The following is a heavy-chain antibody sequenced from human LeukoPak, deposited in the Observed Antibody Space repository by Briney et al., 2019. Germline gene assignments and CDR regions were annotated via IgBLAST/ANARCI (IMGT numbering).Heavy chain of an antibody. J-gene: IGHJ5*02. D-gene: IGHD1-7*01. V-gene: IGHV3-30-3*01. Sequence: PGRSLRLSCAASGFTFSSYAMHWVRQAPGKGLEWVAVISYDGSNKYYADSVKGRFTISRDNSKNTLYLQMNSLRAEDTAVYYCAREMYNWNYFNWFDPWGQGTLVTVSS. CDR3: AREMYNWNYFNWFDP. CDR1: GFTFSSYA. CDR2: ISYDGSNK.